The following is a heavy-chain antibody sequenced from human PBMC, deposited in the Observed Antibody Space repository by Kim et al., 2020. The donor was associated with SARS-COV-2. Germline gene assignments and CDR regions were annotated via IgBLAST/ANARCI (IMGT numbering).Heavy chain of an antibody. CDR1: EFNVGRNY. V-gene: IGHV3-53*01. Sequence: GGSLRLSCAVSEFNVGRNYMTWVRQAPGKGLEWVSLIYSNGDRNYADSVRGRFTISRDSSTNTLFLQMNSMRAEDSAVYYCARKTDSYGHGAFWGRGTLVTVSS. CDR3: ARKTDSYGHGAF. D-gene: IGHD3-16*01. J-gene: IGHJ4*02. CDR2: IYSNGDR.